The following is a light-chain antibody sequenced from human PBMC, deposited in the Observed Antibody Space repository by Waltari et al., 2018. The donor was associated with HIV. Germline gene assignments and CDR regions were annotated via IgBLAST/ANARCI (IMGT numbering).Light chain of an antibody. Sequence: AIQMTQSPSSLSASVGDRVTITCRASQDIRNELGWYQQKPGEAPKLLIYAASHVQSGVPSRFSGSGSGTDFTLTISSLQPEDFATYYCLQDYIYPWTFGQGTKVEIK. V-gene: IGKV1-6*01. CDR3: LQDYIYPWT. CDR2: AAS. CDR1: QDIRNE. J-gene: IGKJ1*01.